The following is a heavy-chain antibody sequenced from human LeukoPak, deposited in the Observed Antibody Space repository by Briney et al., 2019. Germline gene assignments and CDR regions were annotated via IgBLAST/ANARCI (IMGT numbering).Heavy chain of an antibody. V-gene: IGHV4-34*01. J-gene: IGHJ4*02. D-gene: IGHD3-22*01. CDR2: INHSGST. Sequence: SETLSLTCAVYGGSFSGYYWSWIRQPPGKGLEWIGEINHSGSTNYNPSLKSRVTISVDTSKNQFSLKLSSVTAADTAVYYCARGRRSYDSSGYHYWSNGGGLDYWGQGTLVTVSS. CDR3: ARGRRSYDSSGYHYWSNGGGLDY. CDR1: GGSFSGYY.